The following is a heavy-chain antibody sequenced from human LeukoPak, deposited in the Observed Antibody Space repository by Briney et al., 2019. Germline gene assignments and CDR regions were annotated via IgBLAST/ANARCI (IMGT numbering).Heavy chain of an antibody. CDR1: GYTFTGYY. V-gene: IGHV1-2*02. J-gene: IGHJ4*02. Sequence: ASVKVSCKASGYTFTGYYMHWVRQASGQGLEWRGWINPNSGGTNYAQKFQGRVTMTRDTSISTAYMELSRLRSDDTAVYYCETLAWADGYNTLAYYFDYWGQGALVTVSS. CDR2: INPNSGGT. CDR3: ETLAWADGYNTLAYYFDY. D-gene: IGHD5-24*01.